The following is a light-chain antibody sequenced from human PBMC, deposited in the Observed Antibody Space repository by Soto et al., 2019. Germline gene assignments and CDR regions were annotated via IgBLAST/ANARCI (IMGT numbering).Light chain of an antibody. CDR2: GAS. J-gene: IGKJ2*01. CDR1: QSVTSNF. V-gene: IGKV3-20*01. Sequence: ENVLTQSPGTLSLSPGERATLSCRASQSVTSNFLAWYQQKPGQAPRLLIYGASTRAAGVPDRFSGSGSGTYFTLTITRLEPDDFAVYYCQQYGRSPLLYTFGQGTKLGVK. CDR3: QQYGRSPLLYT.